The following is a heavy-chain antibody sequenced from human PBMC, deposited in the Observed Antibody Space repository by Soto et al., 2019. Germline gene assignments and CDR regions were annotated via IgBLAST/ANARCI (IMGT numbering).Heavy chain of an antibody. J-gene: IGHJ4*02. V-gene: IGHV3-9*01. D-gene: IGHD2-15*01. CDR1: GFTFDDYA. CDR3: AQGYCSGGSCYYLDY. Sequence: EVQLVESGGGLVQPGRSLRLSCAASGFTFDDYAMHWVRQAPGKGLEWVSGISWNSGSIGYADSVKGRFTISRDNAKNSLSLQMNSLRAEDTALYYCAQGYCSGGSCYYLDYWGQGTLVTVSS. CDR2: ISWNSGSI.